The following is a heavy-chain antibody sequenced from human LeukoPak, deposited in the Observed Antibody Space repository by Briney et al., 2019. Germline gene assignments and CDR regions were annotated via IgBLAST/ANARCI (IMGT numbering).Heavy chain of an antibody. V-gene: IGHV1-18*01. Sequence: ASVKVSCKASGYTFTSYGISWVRQAPGQGLEWMGWISASNGNTNYAQKLQGRVTMTTDTATSTAYMELRSLRSDDTAVYYCAKAQAYSSSWFAFFDYWGQGTLVTVSS. CDR3: AKAQAYSSSWFAFFDY. CDR1: GYTFTSYG. D-gene: IGHD6-13*01. J-gene: IGHJ4*02. CDR2: ISASNGNT.